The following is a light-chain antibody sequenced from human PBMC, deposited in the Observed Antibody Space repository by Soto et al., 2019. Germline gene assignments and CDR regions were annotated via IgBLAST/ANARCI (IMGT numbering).Light chain of an antibody. CDR2: EGS. J-gene: IGLJ7*01. CDR1: TSDVGSYNL. Sequence: QSALTQPASVSGSPGQSITISSPGTTSDVGSYNLVSWYQQHPGKAPKLMIYEGSKRPSGVSNRFSGSKSGNTASLTISGLQAEDEADYYCCSYAGSSTSVFGGGTQLTVL. V-gene: IGLV2-23*01. CDR3: CSYAGSSTSV.